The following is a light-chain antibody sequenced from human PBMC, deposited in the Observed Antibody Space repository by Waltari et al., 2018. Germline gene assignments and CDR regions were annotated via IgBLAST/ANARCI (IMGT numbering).Light chain of an antibody. J-gene: IGLJ2*01. CDR2: DVS. V-gene: IGLV2-11*01. Sequence: QSALTQPRSVSGSPGQSVTISCTGTSSDVGGYNYVSWYQQHPGKAPKLMIYDVSKRPYGVPARFWGSKSGNTASLTISGRQAEDEADYYCCSYAGSYTPVVFGGGTKLTVL. CDR1: SSDVGGYNY. CDR3: CSYAGSYTPVV.